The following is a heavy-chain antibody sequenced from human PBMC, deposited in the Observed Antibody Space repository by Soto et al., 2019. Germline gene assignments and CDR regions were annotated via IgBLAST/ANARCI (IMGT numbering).Heavy chain of an antibody. CDR3: ARNAPGSGSLFSFFDY. CDR1: GGTFSSYA. V-gene: IGHV1-69*01. J-gene: IGHJ4*01. CDR2: IIPIFGTT. D-gene: IGHD3-10*01. Sequence: QVQLGQSEAEVKKPGSSVKVSCKASGGTFSSYAISWVRQAPGQGLEWLAGIIPIFGTTTYAHKFQGRVTITADESTSKADLELSSLTSDDTAVYYCARNAPGSGSLFSFFDYWGHGTLVTVSS.